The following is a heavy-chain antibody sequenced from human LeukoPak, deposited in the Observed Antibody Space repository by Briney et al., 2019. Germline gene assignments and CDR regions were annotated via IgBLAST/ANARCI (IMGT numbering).Heavy chain of an antibody. Sequence: GSVKVSCKASGYTFTGYYMHWVRQAPGQGLEWMGWINPNSGGTNYAQKFQGWVTMTRDTSISTAYMELSRLRSDDTAVYYCARDRYYYDSSGYSHWGQGTLVTVSS. V-gene: IGHV1-2*04. CDR2: INPNSGGT. D-gene: IGHD3-22*01. J-gene: IGHJ4*02. CDR1: GYTFTGYY. CDR3: ARDRYYYDSSGYSH.